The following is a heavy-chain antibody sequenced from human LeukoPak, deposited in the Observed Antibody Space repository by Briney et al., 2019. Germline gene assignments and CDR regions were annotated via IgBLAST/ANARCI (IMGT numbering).Heavy chain of an antibody. CDR2: ISAYGGKT. V-gene: IGHV1-18*04. J-gene: IGHJ4*02. CDR3: ARSDPYYYDRSGYPKNDY. D-gene: IGHD3-22*01. Sequence: GASVKVSCKASGYTFTRYGISWVRQAPGQGLEGMGWISAYGGKTNYAQKLQGRVTMTTDTSTSTAYMELSSLRPEDTAFYYCARSDPYYYDRSGYPKNDYWGQGTLVTVSS. CDR1: GYTFTRYG.